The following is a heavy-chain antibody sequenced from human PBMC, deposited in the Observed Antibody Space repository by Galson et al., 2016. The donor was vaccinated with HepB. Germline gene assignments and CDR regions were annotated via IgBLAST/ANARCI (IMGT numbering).Heavy chain of an antibody. J-gene: IGHJ6*02. CDR1: GFTFSNYE. CDR3: ERDERSGYIYPSYYYHGMDV. Sequence: SLRLSCAASGFTFSNYEMNWVRQAPGKGLEWISYISNSGSTIYYADSVKGRFTISRDILKNSLFLQMNSLRAEDTAVYICERDERSGYIYPSYYYHGMDVWGQGTVVTVSS. D-gene: IGHD5-24*01. V-gene: IGHV3-48*03. CDR2: ISNSGSTI.